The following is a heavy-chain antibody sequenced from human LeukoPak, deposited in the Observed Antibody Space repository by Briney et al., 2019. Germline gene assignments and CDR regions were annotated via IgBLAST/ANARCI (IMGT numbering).Heavy chain of an antibody. V-gene: IGHV3-21*01. CDR1: GFTFSSYS. D-gene: IGHD6-13*01. Sequence: PGGSLRLSCAASGFTFSSYSMNWVRQAPGKGLEWVSFISSSRSYIYYADSVKGRFTISRDNAKNSLYLQMNSLRAEDTAVYYCARFIAAPYYFDYWGRGTLVTDSS. CDR3: ARFIAAPYYFDY. CDR2: ISSSRSYI. J-gene: IGHJ4*02.